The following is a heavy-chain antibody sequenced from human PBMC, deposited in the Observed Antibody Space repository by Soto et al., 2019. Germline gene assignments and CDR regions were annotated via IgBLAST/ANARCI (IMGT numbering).Heavy chain of an antibody. V-gene: IGHV4-30-4*01. D-gene: IGHD7-27*01. CDR3: ARGPSGDKVDS. CDR1: GGSISTVDYW. Sequence: QVQLQESGPGLVKPSQTLSLTCTVSGGSISTVDYWWSWIRQSPDMGLEWIGHIYDGGRTYNNPSLESRVTRPVDTSKSQLSLTLSSVSAADTAVYYCARGPSGDKVDSWGQGTLVTVSS. CDR2: IYDGGRT. J-gene: IGHJ4*02.